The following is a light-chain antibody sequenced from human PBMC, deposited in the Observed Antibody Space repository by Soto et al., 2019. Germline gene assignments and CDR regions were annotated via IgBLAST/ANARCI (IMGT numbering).Light chain of an antibody. J-gene: IGLJ2*01. V-gene: IGLV1-44*01. Sequence: QSVLTQPPSASGTPGQRVAISCSGSSSNIGSNTVNWYQQLPGSAPQLLIYSTNQRPSGVPGRFSGSKSGTSASLASGLQSEDAADYYCAAWDGSLNVVLFGGGTKLTVL. CDR2: STN. CDR3: AAWDGSLNVVL. CDR1: SSNIGSNT.